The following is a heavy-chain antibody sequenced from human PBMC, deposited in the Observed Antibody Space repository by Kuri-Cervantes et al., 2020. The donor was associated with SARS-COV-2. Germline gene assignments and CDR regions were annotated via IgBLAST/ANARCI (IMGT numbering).Heavy chain of an antibody. J-gene: IGHJ4*02. CDR3: ARGRVGVQDF. Sequence: GGSLRLSCAASGFTFSSYGMHWVRQAPGKGLEWVAVISYDGSNKYYADSVKGRFTISRDNSKNTLHLQMNSLRAEDTAVYFCARGRVGVQDFWGQGTLVTVSS. D-gene: IGHD2-21*01. CDR2: ISYDGSNK. V-gene: IGHV3-30*03. CDR1: GFTFSSYG.